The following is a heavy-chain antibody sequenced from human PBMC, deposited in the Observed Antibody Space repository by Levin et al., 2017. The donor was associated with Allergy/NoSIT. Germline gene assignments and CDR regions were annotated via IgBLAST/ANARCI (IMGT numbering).Heavy chain of an antibody. CDR2: ISYTGTS. V-gene: IGHV4-59*13. J-gene: IGHJ4*02. Sequence: SCTVSGGPISDYYWSWIRQPPGKGLECIGFISYTGTSNYNPSLKSRVSISVDTSKNQFSLRLRSVTTADTAVYYCARAGIKCRGGSCDDLPLAYWGQGTLVSVSS. D-gene: IGHD2-15*01. CDR3: ARAGIKCRGGSCDDLPLAY. CDR1: GGPISDYY.